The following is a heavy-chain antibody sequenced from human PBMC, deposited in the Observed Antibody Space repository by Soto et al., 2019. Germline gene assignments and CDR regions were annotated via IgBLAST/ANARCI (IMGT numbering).Heavy chain of an antibody. CDR2: IVVGSGNT. Sequence: ASVKVSCKASGFTFTSSAMQWVRQARGQRLEWIGWIVVGSGNTNYAQKFQERVTITRDMSTSTAYMELSSLRSEDTAVYYCAVLSGYDSPNWFDPWGQGTLVTVSS. CDR3: AVLSGYDSPNWFDP. J-gene: IGHJ5*02. CDR1: GFTFTSSA. V-gene: IGHV1-58*02. D-gene: IGHD5-12*01.